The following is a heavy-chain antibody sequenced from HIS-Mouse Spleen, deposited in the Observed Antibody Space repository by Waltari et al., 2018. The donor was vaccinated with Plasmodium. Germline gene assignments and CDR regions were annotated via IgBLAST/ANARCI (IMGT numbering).Heavy chain of an antibody. V-gene: IGHV3-21*04. Sequence: EVQLVESGGGLVKPGGSLRLSCAASGCTFSSYGMNWVRRAPGKGLEWVSSISSSSSYIYYADSVKGRFTISRDNAKNSLYLQMNSLRAEDTAVYYCARAAIAWGSPYYFDYWGQGTLVTVSS. CDR3: ARAAIAWGSPYYFDY. CDR2: ISSSSSYI. J-gene: IGHJ4*02. D-gene: IGHD7-27*01. CDR1: GCTFSSYG.